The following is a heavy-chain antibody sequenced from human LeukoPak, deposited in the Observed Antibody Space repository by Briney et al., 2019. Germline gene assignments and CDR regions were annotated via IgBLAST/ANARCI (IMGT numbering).Heavy chain of an antibody. CDR1: GFTFRSYA. CDR2: ISYDGSNK. D-gene: IGHD2-8*01. Sequence: GGSLRLSCAGSGFTFRSYAMHWVRQAPGKGLEWVAVISYDGSNKDYADSVKGRFTISRDNSKNTLFLQMNSLRAEDTAVYYCAREIFNGLDIWGQGTMVTVSS. J-gene: IGHJ3*02. V-gene: IGHV3-30-3*01. CDR3: AREIFNGLDI.